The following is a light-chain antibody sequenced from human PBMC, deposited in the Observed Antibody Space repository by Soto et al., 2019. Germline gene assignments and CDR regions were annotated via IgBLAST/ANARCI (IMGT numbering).Light chain of an antibody. Sequence: QSALTQPPSASGAPGQTVSISCSGSSSNIGANSVNWYQQVPGKAPKFLISSNNQRPSGVPDRFSGSKSGTSASLAISGLQSEDEADYYCAAWYDTLDVFYVFGSGTKVTVL. CDR3: AAWYDTLDVFYV. CDR1: SSNIGANS. J-gene: IGLJ1*01. CDR2: SNN. V-gene: IGLV1-44*01.